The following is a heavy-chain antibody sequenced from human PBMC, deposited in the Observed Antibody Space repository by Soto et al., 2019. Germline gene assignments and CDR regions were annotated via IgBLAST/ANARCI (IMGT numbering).Heavy chain of an antibody. V-gene: IGHV3-30*03. J-gene: IGHJ3*02. D-gene: IGHD1-26*01. CDR1: GLTFSSYG. CDR2: ISYDGSKK. CDR3: TTDPGGEWELISFVLAAFDI. Sequence: GGSLRLSCAVSGLTFSSYGMHWVRQAPGKGLEWVAVISYDGSKKYYADSVKGRFTISRDNSKNTVYLQMNSLRPEDTAVYYCTTDPGGEWELISFVLAAFDIWGQGTMVTVSS.